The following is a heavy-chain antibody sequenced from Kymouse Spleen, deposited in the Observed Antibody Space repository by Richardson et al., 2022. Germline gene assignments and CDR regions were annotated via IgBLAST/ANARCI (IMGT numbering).Heavy chain of an antibody. CDR2: ISYDGSNK. J-gene: IGHJ4*02,IGHJ5*02. CDR1: GFTFSSYG. CDR3: AIYYYGSGSYYK. D-gene: IGHD3-10*01. V-gene: IGHV3-30*18. Sequence: QVQLVESGGGVVQPGRSLRLSCAASGFTFSSYGMHWVRQAPGKGLEWVAVISYDGSNKYYADSVKGRFTISRDNSKNTLYLQMNSLRAEDTAVYYCAIYYYGSGSYYKWGQGTLVTVSS.